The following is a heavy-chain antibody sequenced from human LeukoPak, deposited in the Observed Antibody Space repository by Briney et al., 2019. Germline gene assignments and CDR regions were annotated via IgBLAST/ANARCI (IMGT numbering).Heavy chain of an antibody. CDR1: GFTFSYYW. V-gene: IGHV3-7*04. CDR2: IKQDGSEK. J-gene: IGHJ6*02. D-gene: IGHD1-26*01. CDR3: ARWYGDLGSWVSDV. Sequence: GGSLRLSCAASGFTFSYYWMSWVRQAPGKGLEWVANIKQDGSEKKYVDSVEGRFSISRDNAKNSLYLQIYSLRVEDTAVYYCARWYGDLGSWVSDVWGQGTTVTVSS.